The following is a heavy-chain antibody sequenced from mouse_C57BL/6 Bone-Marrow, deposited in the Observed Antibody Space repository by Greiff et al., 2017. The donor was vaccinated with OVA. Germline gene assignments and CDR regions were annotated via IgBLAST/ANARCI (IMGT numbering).Heavy chain of an antibody. J-gene: IGHJ3*01. Sequence: EVQVVESGGDLVKPGGSLKLSCAASGFTFSSYGMSWVRQTPDKRLEWVATISSGGSYTYYPDSVKGRFTISRDNAKNTLYLQMSSLKSEDTAMYYCFYYDYGSWFAYWGQGTLVTVSA. V-gene: IGHV5-6*01. D-gene: IGHD2-4*01. CDR2: ISSGGSYT. CDR1: GFTFSSYG. CDR3: FYYDYGSWFAY.